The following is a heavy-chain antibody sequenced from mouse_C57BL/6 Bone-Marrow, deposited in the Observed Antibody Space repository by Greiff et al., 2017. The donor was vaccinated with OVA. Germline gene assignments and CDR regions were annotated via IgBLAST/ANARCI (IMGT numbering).Heavy chain of an antibody. V-gene: IGHV1-81*01. CDR2: IYPRSGNT. CDR1: GYTFTSYG. Sequence: QVQLQQSGAELARPGASVKLSCKASGYTFTSYGISWVKQRTGQGLEWIGEIYPRSGNTYYNEKFKGKATLTADKYSSTAYMELRSLTSEDSAVSFCARRTTVVDYFDYWGQGTTLTVSS. D-gene: IGHD1-1*01. J-gene: IGHJ2*01. CDR3: ARRTTVVDYFDY.